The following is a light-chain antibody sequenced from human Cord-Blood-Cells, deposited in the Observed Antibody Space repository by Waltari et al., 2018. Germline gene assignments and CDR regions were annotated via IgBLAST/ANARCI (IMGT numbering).Light chain of an antibody. J-gene: IGLJ3*02. CDR1: SSNIRAGYD. CDR3: QSYDSSLSWV. CDR2: GTS. V-gene: IGLV1-40*01. Sequence: QSVLTQPPSVSGAPGQRVTISCTGSSSNIRAGYDVHWYQQLPGTAPKLLLYGTSNRPSGVPDRFSGSKSGTSASLAITGLQAEDEADYYCQSYDSSLSWVFGGGTKLTVL.